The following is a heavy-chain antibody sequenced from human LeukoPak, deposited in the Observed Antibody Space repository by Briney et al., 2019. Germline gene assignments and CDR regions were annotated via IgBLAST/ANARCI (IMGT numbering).Heavy chain of an antibody. CDR2: INPGGSSI. CDR1: GFTFSSYW. J-gene: IGHJ4*02. CDR3: ARSNQADDY. Sequence: GVSLRLSCAASGFTFSSYWTHWVRQVPGKGLVWVARINPGGSSITYADSVKSRFTISRDNAKNTLYLQMDSLRAEDTGVYYCARSNQADDYWGQGTLVTVSS. V-gene: IGHV3-74*01. D-gene: IGHD1-14*01.